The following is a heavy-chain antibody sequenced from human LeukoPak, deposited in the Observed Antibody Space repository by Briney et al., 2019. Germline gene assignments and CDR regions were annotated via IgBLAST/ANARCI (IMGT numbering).Heavy chain of an antibody. Sequence: GGSLRLSCAASGFTSSSYAMHWVRQAPGKGLEWVAVISYDGSNKYYADSVKGRFTISRDNSKNTLYLQMNSLRAEDTAVYYCARSRWFGGLDYWGQGTLVTVSS. CDR2: ISYDGSNK. V-gene: IGHV3-30-3*01. D-gene: IGHD3-10*01. J-gene: IGHJ4*02. CDR1: GFTSSSYA. CDR3: ARSRWFGGLDY.